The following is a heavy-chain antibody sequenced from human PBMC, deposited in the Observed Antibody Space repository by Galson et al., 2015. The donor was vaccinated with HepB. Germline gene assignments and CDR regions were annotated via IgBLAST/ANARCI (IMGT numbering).Heavy chain of an antibody. CDR2: ISYDDTNK. D-gene: IGHD3/OR15-3a*01. CDR1: EFTFTNYA. V-gene: IGHV3-30*18. J-gene: IGHJ6*02. Sequence: SLRLSCAASEFTFTNYAMHWVRQAPGKGLEWVAVISYDDTNKYYADSVKGRFTISRDNSNHTVSLQMNRLTTEDTAVYYCAKGGSESTNYEFWYYYGMDVWGQGATVTVSS. CDR3: AKGGSESTNYEFWYYYGMDV.